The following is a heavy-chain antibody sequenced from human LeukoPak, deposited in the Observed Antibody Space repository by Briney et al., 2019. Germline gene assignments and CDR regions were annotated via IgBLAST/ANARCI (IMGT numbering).Heavy chain of an antibody. J-gene: IGHJ4*02. V-gene: IGHV4-59*01. CDR3: ARGTHGDYIDY. Sequence: PSETLSLTCTVSGGSISSYYWSWIRQPPGKGLEWIGYIYYSGSTNYNPSLKSRVTISVDTSKNQFSPKLSSVTAADTAVYYCARGTHGDYIDYWGQGTLVTVSS. D-gene: IGHD4-17*01. CDR1: GGSISSYY. CDR2: IYYSGST.